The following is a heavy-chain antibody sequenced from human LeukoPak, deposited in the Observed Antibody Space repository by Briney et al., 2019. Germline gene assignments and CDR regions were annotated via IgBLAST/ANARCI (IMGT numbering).Heavy chain of an antibody. CDR2: ISYDGSNK. V-gene: IGHV3-30-3*01. J-gene: IGHJ1*01. D-gene: IGHD4-17*01. Sequence: GGSLRLSCAASGFTFSDHVMTWVRQAPGKGLEWVAVISYDGSNKYYADSVKGRFTISRDNSKNTLYLQMNSLRAEDTAVYYCARERGPMTTVTPGYFQHWGQGTLVTVSS. CDR1: GFTFSDHV. CDR3: ARERGPMTTVTPGYFQH.